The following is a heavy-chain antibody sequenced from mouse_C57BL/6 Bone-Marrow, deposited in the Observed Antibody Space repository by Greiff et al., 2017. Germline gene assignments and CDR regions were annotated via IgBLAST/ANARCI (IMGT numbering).Heavy chain of an antibody. CDR2: INPSSGYT. J-gene: IGHJ3*01. CDR1: GYTFTSYW. V-gene: IGHV1-7*01. Sequence: VQLVESGAELAKPGASVKLSCKASGYTFTSYWMHWVKQRPGQGLEWIGYINPSSGYTKYNQKFKDKATLTADKSSSTAYMQLSSLTYEDSAVYYCAGYYYGSSRFAYWGQGTLVTVSA. D-gene: IGHD1-1*01. CDR3: AGYYYGSSRFAY.